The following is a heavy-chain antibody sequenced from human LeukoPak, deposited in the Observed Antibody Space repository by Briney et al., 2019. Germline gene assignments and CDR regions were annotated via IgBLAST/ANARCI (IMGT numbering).Heavy chain of an antibody. J-gene: IGHJ4*02. CDR2: IYHSGST. CDR3: ARSRTGYPYYFDY. Sequence: SETLSPTCTVSGGSISSYYWSWIRQPPGKGLEWIGYIYHSGSTYYNPSLKSRVTISVDRSKNQFSLKLSSVTAADTAMYYCARSRTGYPYYFDYWGQGTLVTVSS. D-gene: IGHD3/OR15-3a*01. V-gene: IGHV4-59*12. CDR1: GGSISSYY.